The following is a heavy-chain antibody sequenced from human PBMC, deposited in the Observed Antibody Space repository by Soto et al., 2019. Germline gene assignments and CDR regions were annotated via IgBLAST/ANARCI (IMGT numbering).Heavy chain of an antibody. CDR2: IIPIFGTT. D-gene: IGHD1-26*01. V-gene: IGHV1-69*01. Sequence: QVQLVQSGAEVRKSGSSVKVSCKLSGASFDSYTITWVRQAPGQGLKWMGGIIPIFGTTNYAQKFQGRLTITADGFTSAAYMDLSSLTSEDTAVYYCARGPLYDLESGMYWYFDLWGRGTLVTVSS. CDR3: ARGPLYDLESGMYWYFDL. CDR1: GASFDSYT. J-gene: IGHJ2*01.